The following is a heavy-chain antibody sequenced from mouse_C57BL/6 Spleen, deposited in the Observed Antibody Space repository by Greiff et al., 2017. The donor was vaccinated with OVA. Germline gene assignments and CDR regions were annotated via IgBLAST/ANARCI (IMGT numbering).Heavy chain of an antibody. D-gene: IGHD2-4*01. CDR2: IDPSDSET. Sequence: QVQLKQPGAELVRPGSSVKLSCKASGYTFTSYWMHWVKQRPIQGLEWIGNIDPSDSETHYNQKFKDKATLTVDKSSSQAYMQLSSLTSEGSAVYYCARSGYDYDVYFDYWGTGTTVTVSS. CDR1: GYTFTSYW. CDR3: ARSGYDYDVYFDY. J-gene: IGHJ1*03. V-gene: IGHV1-52*01.